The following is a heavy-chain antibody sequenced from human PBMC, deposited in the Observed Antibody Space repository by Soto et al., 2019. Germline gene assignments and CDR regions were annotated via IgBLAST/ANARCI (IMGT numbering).Heavy chain of an antibody. Sequence: PGGSLRLSCAASGFTFSDYAMSWVRQAPGKGLEWVSAISGGGSPYYTDSVKGRFTISRDNTKNILYVQMNSLRAGDTAVYYCARGGFTPYWAQGTLVTVSS. J-gene: IGHJ4*02. V-gene: IGHV3-23*01. D-gene: IGHD3-16*01. CDR1: GFTFSDYA. CDR2: ISGGGSP. CDR3: ARGGFTPY.